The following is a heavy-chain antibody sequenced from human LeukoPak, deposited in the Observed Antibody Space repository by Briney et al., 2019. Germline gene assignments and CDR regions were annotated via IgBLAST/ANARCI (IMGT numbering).Heavy chain of an antibody. CDR3: VRIPNSANFPNWFDP. V-gene: IGHV3-21*01. CDR2: ISSSSSNI. D-gene: IGHD4/OR15-4a*01. Sequence: PGGSLRLSCAASGFTFSSYTINWLRQAPGKGLEWISSISSSSSNIYYADSVKGRFTISRDNAKDSLYLQMNSLRAEDTALYYCVRIPNSANFPNWFDPWGQGTLVTVSS. J-gene: IGHJ5*02. CDR1: GFTFSSYT.